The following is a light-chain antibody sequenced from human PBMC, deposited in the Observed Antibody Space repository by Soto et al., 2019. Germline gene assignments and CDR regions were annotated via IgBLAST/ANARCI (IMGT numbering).Light chain of an antibody. CDR3: QHINSL. CDR2: DAS. CDR1: QGIATV. J-gene: IGKJ5*01. Sequence: GAGVPVTCRASQGIATVLAWYQQKPGAPPRLLIYDASILQRGVPSRFSGSGSRTHFILTTRILQTEDFATYYSQHINSLFGQGTRLEI. V-gene: IGKV1-13*02.